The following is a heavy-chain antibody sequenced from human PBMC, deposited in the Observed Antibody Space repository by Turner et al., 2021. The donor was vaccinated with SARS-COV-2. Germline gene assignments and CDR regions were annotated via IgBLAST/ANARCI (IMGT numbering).Heavy chain of an antibody. CDR3: ASAKFYYYDSGGYQDYFDY. Sequence: QLQLAQSRAEVKKPGSAVKVCCKACGGSFSSYAINWVRQAPGQGLEWMGRIIPILGIASYAQKFQDRDAIATDKSKSTAYMEQSSLRSEKTDVYYCASAKFYYYDSGGYQDYFDYWGQGTLVTVSS. CDR1: GGSFSSYA. J-gene: IGHJ4*02. V-gene: IGHV1-69*04. CDR2: IIPILGIA. D-gene: IGHD3-22*01.